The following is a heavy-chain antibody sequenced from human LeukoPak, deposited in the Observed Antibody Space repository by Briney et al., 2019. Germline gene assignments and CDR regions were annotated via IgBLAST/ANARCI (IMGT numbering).Heavy chain of an antibody. CDR2: IYSGGTT. CDR1: GFTVSTNY. D-gene: IGHD3-22*01. Sequence: PGGFLRLSCAASGFTVSTNYISWVRQAPGKGLEWVSVIYSGGTTYYADSVKGRFTISRDNSKNTLYLQMNSLRAEDTAVYYCAKSRWGYYDCGESWGQGTLVTVSS. V-gene: IGHV3-53*01. J-gene: IGHJ5*02. CDR3: AKSRWGYYDCGES.